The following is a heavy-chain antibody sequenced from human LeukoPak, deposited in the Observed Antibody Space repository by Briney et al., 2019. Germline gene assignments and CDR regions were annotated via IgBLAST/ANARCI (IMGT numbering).Heavy chain of an antibody. Sequence: ASVKVSCKASGYTFTGYYMHWVRQAPGQGLEWMGWINPNSGSTNYAQKFQGRVTMTRDTSISTAYMELSRLRSDDTAVYYCARGAHIVATIFYWGQGILVTVSS. V-gene: IGHV1-2*02. CDR1: GYTFTGYY. CDR3: ARGAHIVATIFY. J-gene: IGHJ4*02. D-gene: IGHD5-12*01. CDR2: INPNSGST.